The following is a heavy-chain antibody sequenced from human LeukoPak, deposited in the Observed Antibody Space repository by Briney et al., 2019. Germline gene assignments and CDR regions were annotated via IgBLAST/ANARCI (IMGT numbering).Heavy chain of an antibody. CDR3: TTALRGRNYDILTGYYIQEGFSDY. J-gene: IGHJ4*02. Sequence: PGGSLRLSCAASGFTFSSYGMHWVRQAPGKGLEWVGRIKSKTDDGTTDYAAPVKGRFTISRDDSKNTLYLQMNSLKTEDTAVYYCTTALRGRNYDILTGYYIQEGFSDYWGQGTLVTVSS. CDR1: GFTFSSYG. CDR2: IKSKTDDGTT. V-gene: IGHV3-15*01. D-gene: IGHD3-9*01.